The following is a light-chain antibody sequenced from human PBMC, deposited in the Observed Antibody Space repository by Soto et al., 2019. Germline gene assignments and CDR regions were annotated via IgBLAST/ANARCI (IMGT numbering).Light chain of an antibody. CDR1: QDISNY. CDR2: DAS. V-gene: IGKV1-33*01. Sequence: DIQMTQSPSSLSASVGDRVTITCQASQDISNYLNWYQQKPGKAPKLLIYDASNLETGVPSRFSGSGSGTDLTFTISSLQTEDIATYHCQQYDNLPQYTFGQGTKREIK. J-gene: IGKJ2*01. CDR3: QQYDNLPQYT.